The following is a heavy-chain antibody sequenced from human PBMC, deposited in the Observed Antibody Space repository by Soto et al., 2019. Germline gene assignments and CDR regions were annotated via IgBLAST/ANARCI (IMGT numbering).Heavy chain of an antibody. CDR1: GYNFMRYG. Sequence: QVQLVQSGAEVKKPGASVKVSCKASGYNFMRYGFTWVRQAPGQGLEWMGWINVDNGETKYPQKIQGRVTMTTDTSTSTVYMALRCRTSDDTAVYYCARGISGGYSDWFDPWGHGTRVTVS. J-gene: IGHJ5*02. V-gene: IGHV1-18*04. CDR2: INVDNGET. CDR3: ARGISGGYSDWFDP. D-gene: IGHD1-26*01.